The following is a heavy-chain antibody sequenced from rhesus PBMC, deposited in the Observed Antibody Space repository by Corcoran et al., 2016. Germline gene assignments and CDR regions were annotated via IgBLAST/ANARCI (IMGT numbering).Heavy chain of an antibody. D-gene: IGHD1-20*01. CDR3: AGRGIAGTGSLDV. J-gene: IGHJ5-2*02. CDR1: GYTFTSFY. CDR2: INPSNGNT. Sequence: QVQLVQSGAEVKKPGTSVKLSCKASGYTFTSFYISWVRQTPGQVLGWMGCINPSNGNTDYAQKFQGRVTMTRDTSTSTAYMELNSLRSEDTAVYYCAGRGIAGTGSLDVWGRGLLVTVSS. V-gene: IGHV1S9*01.